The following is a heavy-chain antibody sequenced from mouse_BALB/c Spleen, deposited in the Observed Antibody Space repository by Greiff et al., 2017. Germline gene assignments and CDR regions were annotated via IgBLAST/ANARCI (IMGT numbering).Heavy chain of an antibody. D-gene: IGHD1-1*01. CDR2: IWAGGST. J-gene: IGHJ3*01. CDR1: GFSLTSYG. V-gene: IGHV2-9*02. Sequence: VQLQESGPGLVAPSQSLSITCTVSGFSLTSYGVHWVRQPPGKGLEWLGVIWAGGSTNYNSALMSRLSISKDNSKSQVFLKMNSLQTDDTAMYYCARDTTTVVAPVAYWGQGTLVTVSA. CDR3: ARDTTTVVAPVAY.